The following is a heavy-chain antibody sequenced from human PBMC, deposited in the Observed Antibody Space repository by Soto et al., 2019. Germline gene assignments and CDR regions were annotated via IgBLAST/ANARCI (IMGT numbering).Heavy chain of an antibody. CDR2: IFYTGVT. CDR1: GGSVSNASFY. CDR3: VRVLDSSWYADL. Sequence: QVQLRESGPGLVKPSETLSLTCSVSGGSVSNASFYWTWIRQAPGTGLEYIGYIFYTGVTNYNPSLSSRVTISLDTSKNHFSLKLNCMTAADTAVYYCVRVLDSSWYADLWGRGTLVTVSS. D-gene: IGHD3-22*01. V-gene: IGHV4-61*03. J-gene: IGHJ2*01.